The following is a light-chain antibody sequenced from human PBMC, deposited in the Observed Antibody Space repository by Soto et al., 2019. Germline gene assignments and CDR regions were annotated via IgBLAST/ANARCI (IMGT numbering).Light chain of an antibody. V-gene: IGKV1-6*01. CDR1: QGIRDD. CDR3: LQYYTYPYT. J-gene: IGKJ2*01. CDR2: AAS. Sequence: AIQMTQSPSSLSASVGDRVTITCRASQGIRDDLNWYQQKPGKAPKLLIYAASSLQSGVPSRFSASGSGTDFTLTISSLQPEDFTAYYCLQYYTYPYTVGQGTKVEIK.